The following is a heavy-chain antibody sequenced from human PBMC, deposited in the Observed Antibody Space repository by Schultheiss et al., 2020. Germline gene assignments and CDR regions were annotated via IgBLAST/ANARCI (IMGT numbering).Heavy chain of an antibody. Sequence: SETLSLTFTVSGGSISSYYWSWIRQPAGKGLEWIGRIYTSGSTNYNPSLKSRVTMSVDTSKNQFSLKLSSVTAADTAVYYCARDIVASGESAFFDYWGQGTLVTVSS. V-gene: IGHV4-4*07. D-gene: IGHD2-15*01. CDR1: GGSISSYY. J-gene: IGHJ4*02. CDR2: IYTSGST. CDR3: ARDIVASGESAFFDY.